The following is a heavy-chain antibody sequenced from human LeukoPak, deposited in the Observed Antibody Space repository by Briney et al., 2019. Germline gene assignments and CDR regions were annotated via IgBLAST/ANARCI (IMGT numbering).Heavy chain of an antibody. CDR1: GYTFTDYF. J-gene: IGHJ4*02. Sequence: ASVKVSCKASGYTFTDYFMHWVRQAPGRGLEWMGWINPKNGGTDYAQNFQGRVTMTRDTSITTAYMEVRGLTSDDTAVYYCARTPRREYYDSSGYHDYWGQGTLVTVSS. D-gene: IGHD3-22*01. V-gene: IGHV1-2*02. CDR3: ARTPRREYYDSSGYHDY. CDR2: INPKNGGT.